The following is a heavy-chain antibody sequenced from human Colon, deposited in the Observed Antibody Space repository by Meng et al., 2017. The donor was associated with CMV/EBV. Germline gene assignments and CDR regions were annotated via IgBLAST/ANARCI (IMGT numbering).Heavy chain of an antibody. CDR1: GFTFSSYS. CDR2: ISSSSNTK. CDR3: AKSLDPVTPRDYFYGMDI. V-gene: IGHV3-48*04. J-gene: IGHJ6*02. D-gene: IGHD2-21*02. Sequence: GESLKISCAASGFTFSSYSMTWVRQAPGKGLEWVAFISSSSNTKHYADSVKGRFTISRNNSKNTLFLEINSLRVEDTAVYYCAKSLDPVTPRDYFYGMDIWGPGTTVTVSS.